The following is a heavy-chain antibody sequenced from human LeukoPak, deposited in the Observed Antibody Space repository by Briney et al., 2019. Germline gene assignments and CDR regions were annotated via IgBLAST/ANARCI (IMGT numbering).Heavy chain of an antibody. D-gene: IGHD6-19*01. V-gene: IGHV4-39*01. CDR1: GFTFSSYA. CDR2: IYYSGST. J-gene: IGHJ4*02. Sequence: GSLRLSCAASGFTFSSYAMSWVRQPPGKGLEWIGSIYYSGSTYYNPSLKSRVTISVDTSKNQFSLKLSSVTAADTAVYYCARRLGYSSALDYWGQGTLVTVSS. CDR3: ARRLGYSSALDY.